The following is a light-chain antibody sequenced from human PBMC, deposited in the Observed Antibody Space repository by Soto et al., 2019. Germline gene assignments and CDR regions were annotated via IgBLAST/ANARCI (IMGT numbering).Light chain of an antibody. CDR1: SSDVGGYNY. J-gene: IGLJ1*01. CDR2: EVS. CDR3: SSYAGSNNYV. Sequence: QSVLTQPPSASGSPGQSVTISCTGTSSDVGGYNYVSWYQQHPGKAPKLMIYEVSKRPSWVPDRFSGSTSGNTASLTVSGLQAEDEADYYCSSYAGSNNYVFGTGTKVTVL. V-gene: IGLV2-8*01.